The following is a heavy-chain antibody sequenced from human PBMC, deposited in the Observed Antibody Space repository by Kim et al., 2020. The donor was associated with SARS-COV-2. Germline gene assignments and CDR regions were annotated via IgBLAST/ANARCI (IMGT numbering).Heavy chain of an antibody. D-gene: IGHD6-6*01. CDR1: GGSFSGYY. J-gene: IGHJ2*01. CDR3: ARRLAARRRYWYFDL. V-gene: IGHV4-34*01. Sequence: SETLSLTCAVYGGSFSGYYWSWIRQPPGKGLEWIGEINHSGSTNYNPSLKSRVTISVDTSKNQFSLKLSSVTAADKAVYYCARRLAARRRYWYFDLWGRGTLVTVSS. CDR2: INHSGST.